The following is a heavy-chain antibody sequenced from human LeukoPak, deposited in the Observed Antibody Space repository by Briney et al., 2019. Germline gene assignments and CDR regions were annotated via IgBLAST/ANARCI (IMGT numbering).Heavy chain of an antibody. D-gene: IGHD3-9*01. Sequence: ASVKVSCKASGGTFSSYAISWVRQAPGQGLEWMGGIIPIFGTANYAQKFQGRVTITADESTSTAYMELSSLRSEDTAVYYCARTSVRYFDWANYYFDYWGQGTLVTVSS. CDR2: IIPIFGTA. CDR3: ARTSVRYFDWANYYFDY. CDR1: GGTFSSYA. J-gene: IGHJ4*02. V-gene: IGHV1-69*13.